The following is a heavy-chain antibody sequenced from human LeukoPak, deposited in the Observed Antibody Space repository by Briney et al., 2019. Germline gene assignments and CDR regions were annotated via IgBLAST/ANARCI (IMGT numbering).Heavy chain of an antibody. CDR3: ARSSGTYYDY. CDR1: SYSFTCDY. D-gene: IGHD1-26*01. J-gene: IGHJ4*02. Sequence: AASVRVSCKASSYSFTCDYIHWVRQAPGQGLEWMGIINPRGGSTSYAQRFQGRVSMTRDTSTSTVYMDLSSLISDDTAVYYCARSSGTYYDYWGQGTLVTVSS. V-gene: IGHV1-46*01. CDR2: INPRGGST.